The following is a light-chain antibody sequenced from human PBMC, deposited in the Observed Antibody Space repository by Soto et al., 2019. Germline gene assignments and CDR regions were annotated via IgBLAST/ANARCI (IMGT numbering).Light chain of an antibody. CDR1: QSVSSSY. J-gene: IGKJ3*01. CDR3: QQYGSSLVT. Sequence: EIVLTQSPGTLSLSPGERATLSCRASQSVSSSYLAWYQQKPGQAPRLLIYGGSSRATGIPDRFSGSGSGTDFTLNISRVEPEDFGVYYCQQYGSSLVTFGPGTTVDIK. V-gene: IGKV3-20*01. CDR2: GGS.